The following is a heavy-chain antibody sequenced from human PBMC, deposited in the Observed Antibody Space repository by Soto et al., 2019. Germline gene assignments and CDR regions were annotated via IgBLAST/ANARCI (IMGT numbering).Heavy chain of an antibody. CDR2: IYPTGST. V-gene: IGHV4-61*02. D-gene: IGHD2-2*01. CDR1: GGSINSSDYF. CDR3: ATGRSEVVPGAMDT. Sequence: PSETLSLTCTVSGGSINSSDYFWTWIRQSAGKGLEWIGRIYPTGSTTYNPSLKSRLTMSVDTSKNQFSLRLTSMTAADTAVYYCATGRSEVVPGAMDTWGQGTLVTSPQ. J-gene: IGHJ5*02.